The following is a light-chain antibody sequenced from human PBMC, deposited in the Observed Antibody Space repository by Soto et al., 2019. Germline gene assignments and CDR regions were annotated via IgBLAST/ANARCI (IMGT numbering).Light chain of an antibody. V-gene: IGLV4-69*01. Sequence: QLVLTQSPSASASLGASVKLTCTLSSGHSSYAIAWHQQQPEKGPRYLMKLNSDGSHSKGDGIPDRFSGSSYGAERYLTISTRQSEDEADYYCQTWGTGIVIFGGGTKLPVL. CDR1: SGHSSYA. CDR3: QTWGTGIVI. J-gene: IGLJ2*01. CDR2: LNSDGSH.